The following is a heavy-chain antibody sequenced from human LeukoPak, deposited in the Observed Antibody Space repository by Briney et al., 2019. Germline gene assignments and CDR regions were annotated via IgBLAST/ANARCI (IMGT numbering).Heavy chain of an antibody. J-gene: IGHJ4*02. V-gene: IGHV1-2*02. CDR2: INPNSGGT. CDR3: ARLVVPAAMSFDY. CDR1: RYTFTGYY. Sequence: ASVKVSCKASRYTFTGYYMHWVRQAPGQGLEWMGWINPNSGGTNYAQKLQGRVTMTRDTSISTAYMELSRLRSDDTAVYYCARLVVPAAMSFDYWGQGTLVTVSS. D-gene: IGHD2-2*01.